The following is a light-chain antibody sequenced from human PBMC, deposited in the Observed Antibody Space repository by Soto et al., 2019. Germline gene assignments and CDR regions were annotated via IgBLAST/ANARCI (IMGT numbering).Light chain of an antibody. CDR3: QQGYSTPLT. CDR2: AAS. Sequence: DIQMTQSPSSLSASVGDRVTITCRASQTIINYLSWYQQKPGKAPKLLMYAASNLQSGVPSRFSGSGSGIDFTLTISSLQPEDFATYYCQQGYSTPLTFGGGTKVEIK. J-gene: IGKJ4*01. V-gene: IGKV1-39*01. CDR1: QTIINY.